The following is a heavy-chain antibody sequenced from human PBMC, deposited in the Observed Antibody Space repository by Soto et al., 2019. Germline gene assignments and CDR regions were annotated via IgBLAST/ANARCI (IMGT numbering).Heavy chain of an antibody. D-gene: IGHD3-9*01. CDR2: IYWDGDK. Sequence: QITLKESGPTLVKPTQTLTVTCTFSGFSLSTSGVGVGWIRQPPGKALEWLALIYWDGDKRYSPSLKSRLTITKETSKNQVVLTMTNMHPQDTATYYCAHSLRYFDCLPQRPDYFDYWGQGTLVTVSS. J-gene: IGHJ4*02. CDR3: AHSLRYFDCLPQRPDYFDY. V-gene: IGHV2-5*02. CDR1: GFSLSTSGVG.